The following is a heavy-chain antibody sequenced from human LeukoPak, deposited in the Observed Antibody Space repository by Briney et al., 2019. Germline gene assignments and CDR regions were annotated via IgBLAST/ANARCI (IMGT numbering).Heavy chain of an antibody. V-gene: IGHV3-53*01. Sequence: GGSLRLSCAASGFSVSTNYMSWVRQAPGKGLEWVSFIYSGGRTDYADSVKGRFTISRDNAKNSLYLQMNSLRAEDTAVYYCAREWFLNWFDPWGQGTLVTVSS. D-gene: IGHD2/OR15-2a*01. CDR2: IYSGGRT. CDR1: GFSVSTNY. J-gene: IGHJ5*02. CDR3: AREWFLNWFDP.